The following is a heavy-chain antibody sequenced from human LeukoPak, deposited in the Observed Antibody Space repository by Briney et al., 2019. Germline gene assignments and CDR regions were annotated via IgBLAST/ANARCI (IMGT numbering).Heavy chain of an antibody. CDR3: ARSLGQTDAFDI. J-gene: IGHJ3*02. CDR2: MNPNSGNT. CDR1: GYTFTSYD. D-gene: IGHD7-27*01. Sequence: ASVKVSCKASGYTFTSYDINWVRQATGQGLEWMGWMNPNSGNTGYAQKFQGRVTMTRNTSISTAYMELSSLRSEDTAVYYCARSLGQTDAFDIWGQGTMVTVSS. V-gene: IGHV1-8*01.